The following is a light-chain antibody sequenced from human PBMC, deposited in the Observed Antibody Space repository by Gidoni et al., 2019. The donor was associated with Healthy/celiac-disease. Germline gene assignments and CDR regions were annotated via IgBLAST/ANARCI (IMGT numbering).Light chain of an antibody. CDR2: AAS. J-gene: IGKJ2*01. V-gene: IGKV1-39*01. Sequence: DIQMTQSPSSLSASVGDRVTITCRASQSISSYLNWYQQKPGKAPKLLIYAASSLQRGVPSRFSGSGSGTDFTLTISSLQPEDFATYYCQQSYSTPMYTFGQGTKLVIK. CDR3: QQSYSTPMYT. CDR1: QSISSY.